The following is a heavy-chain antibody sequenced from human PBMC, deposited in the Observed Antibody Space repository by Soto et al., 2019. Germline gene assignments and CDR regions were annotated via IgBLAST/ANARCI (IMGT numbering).Heavy chain of an antibody. V-gene: IGHV3-48*02. D-gene: IGHD1-26*01. CDR3: ARGQLEWELLDYDYGMDV. CDR2: ISSSSYTI. J-gene: IGHJ6*02. CDR1: GFTFSSYS. Sequence: GGSLRLSCAASGFTFSSYSMNWVRQAPGRGLEWVSYISSSSYTIFYADSVKGRFTISRDNAKNSLYLQMNSLRDEDTAVYYCARGQLEWELLDYDYGMDVWGQGTTVTVSS.